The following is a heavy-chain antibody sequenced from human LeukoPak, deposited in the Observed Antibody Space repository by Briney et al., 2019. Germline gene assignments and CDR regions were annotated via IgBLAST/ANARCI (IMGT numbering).Heavy chain of an antibody. J-gene: IGHJ4*02. V-gene: IGHV1-69*13. CDR3: ARSPDSSGYYPALYYFDY. CDR1: GGTFSSYA. Sequence: SVKVSCKASGGTFSSYAISWVRQAPGQGLEWMGGIIPIFGTANYAQKFQGRVTITADESTSTAYMKLSSLRSEDTAVYYCARSPDSSGYYPALYYFDYWGQGTLVTVSS. CDR2: IIPIFGTA. D-gene: IGHD3-22*01.